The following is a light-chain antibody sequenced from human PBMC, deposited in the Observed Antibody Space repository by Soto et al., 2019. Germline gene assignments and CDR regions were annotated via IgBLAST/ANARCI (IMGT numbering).Light chain of an antibody. CDR2: AAS. J-gene: IGKJ4*01. V-gene: IGKV1-39*01. CDR3: QQAYSKNS. Sequence: DIQMTQSPSSLSASVGDRVTIACRASQIIRTYMNWYHQSPGKAPRLLIYAASNLPSGVPTWFNGSGSGSEFTLTITSLQPEDFGTYYCQQAYSKNSFGGGTKVEI. CDR1: QIIRTY.